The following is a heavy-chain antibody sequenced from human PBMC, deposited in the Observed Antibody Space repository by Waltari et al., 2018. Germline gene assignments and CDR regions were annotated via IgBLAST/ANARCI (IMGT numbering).Heavy chain of an antibody. D-gene: IGHD7-27*01. CDR2: ISSSTTYI. CDR3: VSGGWGFYFDY. CDR1: GFGFSSYS. V-gene: IGHV3-21*01. Sequence: EVQLVESGGGLVKPGGSLRLSCGAYGFGFSSYSMNWVRQAPGKGLEWVSSISSSTTYIHYTDSVKGRFTISRDNAKNSLYLQMNSLRVEDTAVYYCVSGGWGFYFDYWGQGTVVTVSS. J-gene: IGHJ4*02.